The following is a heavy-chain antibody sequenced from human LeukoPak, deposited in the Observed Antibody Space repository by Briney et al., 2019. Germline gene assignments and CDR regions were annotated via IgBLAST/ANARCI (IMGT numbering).Heavy chain of an antibody. CDR1: GGTFSSYV. CDR2: IIPIFGTA. Sequence: ASVKVSCKASGGTFSSYVISWARQALGQGLEWMGGIIPIFGTANYAQKFQGRVTITADESTSTAYMELSSLRSEDTAVYYCAREGLLWFGDQNLRKGFDYWGQGTLVTVSS. V-gene: IGHV1-69*13. D-gene: IGHD3-10*01. J-gene: IGHJ4*02. CDR3: AREGLLWFGDQNLRKGFDY.